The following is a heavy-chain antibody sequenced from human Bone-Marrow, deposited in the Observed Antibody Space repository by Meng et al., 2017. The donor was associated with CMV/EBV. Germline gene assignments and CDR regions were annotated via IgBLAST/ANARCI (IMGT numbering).Heavy chain of an antibody. V-gene: IGHV3-23*01. Sequence: GGSLRLSCAASGFTFSSYAMHWVRQAPGEGLQWVSVISGTGANTNYADSVKGRFTISRDNAKNTLYLQMKSLRVEDTAVYYCAKDIVAARHHFDYWGQGALVTVSS. CDR3: AKDIVAARHHFDY. D-gene: IGHD6-6*01. CDR2: ISGTGANT. CDR1: GFTFSSYA. J-gene: IGHJ4*02.